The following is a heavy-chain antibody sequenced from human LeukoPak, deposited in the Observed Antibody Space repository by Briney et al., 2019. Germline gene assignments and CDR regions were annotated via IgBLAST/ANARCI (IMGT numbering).Heavy chain of an antibody. V-gene: IGHV3-21*01. J-gene: IGHJ4*02. CDR3: AIEGSGIFDY. D-gene: IGHD1-26*01. CDR1: GFTLSSYS. Sequence: GGSLRLSCAASGFTLSSYSMNWVRQAPGKGLEWVSSISSSSSYIYYADSVKGRFTISRDNAKNSLYLQMNSLRAEDTAVYYCAIEGSGIFDYWGQGTLVTVSS. CDR2: ISSSSSYI.